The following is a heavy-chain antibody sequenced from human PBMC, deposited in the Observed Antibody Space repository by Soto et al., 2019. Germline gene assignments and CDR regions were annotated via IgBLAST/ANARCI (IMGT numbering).Heavy chain of an antibody. J-gene: IGHJ3*02. Sequence: GGSLRLSCAASGFSFSTYSMNWVRQAPGKGLEWVSFISSSGDTIHYADSVKGRFTVSRDNAKNSLYLQMHSLRAEDTAVYYCARDWGDSIRFDAFDIWGQGTMITVSS. CDR3: ARDWGDSIRFDAFDI. CDR1: GFSFSTYS. V-gene: IGHV3-48*01. D-gene: IGHD2-21*02. CDR2: ISSSGDTI.